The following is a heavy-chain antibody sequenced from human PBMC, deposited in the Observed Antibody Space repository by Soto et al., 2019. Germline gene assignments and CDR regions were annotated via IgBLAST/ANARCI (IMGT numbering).Heavy chain of an antibody. CDR3: ARGRKECSSSCYVD. J-gene: IGHJ4*02. CDR1: GGSFSGYY. Sequence: QVQLQQWGAGLLKPSETLSLTCAVYGGSFSGYYWTWIRQPPGKGLEWIGEINDSGGTDYNPSLKSRVTISLDTSKNQVSLKLSSVTAADTAVYYCARGRKECSSSCYVDWGQGTLVTVSS. V-gene: IGHV4-34*01. D-gene: IGHD6-13*01. CDR2: INDSGGT.